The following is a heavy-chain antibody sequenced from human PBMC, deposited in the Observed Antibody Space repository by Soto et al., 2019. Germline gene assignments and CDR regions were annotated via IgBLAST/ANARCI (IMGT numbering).Heavy chain of an antibody. CDR2: IYHTGGA. J-gene: IGHJ6*02. Sequence: QVQLQESGPGLVKPSGTLSLTCAVSGGSVSNSDWWSWVRHASGKGLEWIGEIYHTGGANYNPSLKSRVTMSVDKSKKQFSVKLRSVTAADTAVYFCARLAVADGLFYHGMDVWGQGTTVTVSS. CDR3: ARLAVADGLFYHGMDV. V-gene: IGHV4-4*02. CDR1: GGSVSNSDW. D-gene: IGHD6-19*01.